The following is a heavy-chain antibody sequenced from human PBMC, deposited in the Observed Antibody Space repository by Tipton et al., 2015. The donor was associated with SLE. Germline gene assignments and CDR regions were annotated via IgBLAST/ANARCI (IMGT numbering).Heavy chain of an antibody. CDR3: AGREGALGY. D-gene: IGHD1-26*01. V-gene: IGHV4-59*12. J-gene: IGHJ4*02. CDR2: IYYSGST. CDR1: GGSISSYY. Sequence: TLSLTCTVSGGSISSYYWSWIRQPPGKGLEWIGYIYYSGSTNYNPSLKSRVTISVDTSKNQFSLKLSSVTAADTAVYYCAGREGALGYWGQGTLVTVSS.